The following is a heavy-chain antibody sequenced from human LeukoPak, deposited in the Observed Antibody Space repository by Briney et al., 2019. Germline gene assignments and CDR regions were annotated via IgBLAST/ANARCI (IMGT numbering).Heavy chain of an antibody. V-gene: IGHV3-48*01. D-gene: IGHD3-3*01. CDR1: GFTFSSYN. CDR3: ARDVYDFWSGYSHYFDY. CDR2: ISSSSSTI. Sequence: GGSLRLSCAASGFTFSSYNMNWVRQAPGKGLEWVSYISSSSSTIYYADSVKGRFTISRGNAKNSLYLQMNSLRAEDTAVYYCARDVYDFWSGYSHYFDYWGQGTLVTVSS. J-gene: IGHJ4*02.